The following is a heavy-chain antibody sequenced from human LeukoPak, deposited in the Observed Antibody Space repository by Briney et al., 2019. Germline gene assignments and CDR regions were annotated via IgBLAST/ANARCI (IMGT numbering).Heavy chain of an antibody. CDR2: ISGSGGST. V-gene: IGHV3-23*01. Sequence: SGGSLRLSCAASGFTFSHYAMSWVRQAPGKGLEWVSGISGSGGSTYYADSVKGRFTISRDNSKNTVFLQMNSLGAEDSAIYYCAKDESIWGVNFFENWGQGTLVTVSS. J-gene: IGHJ4*02. D-gene: IGHD3-10*01. CDR3: AKDESIWGVNFFEN. CDR1: GFTFSHYA.